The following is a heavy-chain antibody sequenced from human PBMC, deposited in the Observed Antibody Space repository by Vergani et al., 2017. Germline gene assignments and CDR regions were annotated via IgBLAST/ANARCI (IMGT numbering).Heavy chain of an antibody. CDR2: IYHSGST. CDR1: GGSISGTNW. V-gene: IGHV4-4*03. CDR3: AKSAFSDYSSLHHFYYMDV. Sequence: QVQLQESGPGLVKPPGTLSLTCAVSGGSISGTNWWSWVRQSPGKGLEWIGEIYHSGSTNYNPSLKSRVTISVDKSKNTLYLQMNSLRAEDTAVYYCAKSAFSDYSSLHHFYYMDVWGKGTTVTVSS. J-gene: IGHJ6*03. D-gene: IGHD4-17*01.